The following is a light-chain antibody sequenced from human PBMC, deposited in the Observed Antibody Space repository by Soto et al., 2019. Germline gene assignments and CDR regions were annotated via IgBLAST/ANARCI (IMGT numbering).Light chain of an antibody. CDR3: CSYAGTYSYV. CDR1: SSDVGAYNY. CDR2: EVS. V-gene: IGLV2-14*01. J-gene: IGLJ1*01. Sequence: QSVLTQPASVSGSPGQSITISCTGTSSDVGAYNYVSWYQQHPGKAPKLIIYEVSNRPSGVSNRFSASKSGNTASLTISGLQAEDEADYYCCSYAGTYSYVFGTGTKVTVL.